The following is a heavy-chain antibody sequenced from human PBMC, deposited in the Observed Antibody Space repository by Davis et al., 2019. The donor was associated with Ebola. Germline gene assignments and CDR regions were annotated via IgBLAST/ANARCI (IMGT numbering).Heavy chain of an antibody. Sequence: ASVKVSCKASGYTFTDYTMNWVRQAPGQGLEWMGWINVNTGDPTYAQGFTGRFVFSLDTSVSTAYLQISSLEAEDTAVYYCARERPSYNKYGIDYWGQGTLVTVSS. D-gene: IGHD5-24*01. CDR3: ARERPSYNKYGIDY. J-gene: IGHJ4*02. V-gene: IGHV7-4-1*02. CDR2: INVNTGDP. CDR1: GYTFTDYT.